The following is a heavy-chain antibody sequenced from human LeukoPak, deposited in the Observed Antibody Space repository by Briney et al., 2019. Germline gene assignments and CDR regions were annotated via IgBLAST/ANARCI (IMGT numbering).Heavy chain of an antibody. J-gene: IGHJ3*02. CDR3: AREETGTAFDAFDI. CDR1: GYTFTNYG. V-gene: IGHV1-18*01. CDR2: ISGYNGNT. D-gene: IGHD1-1*01. Sequence: GASVKVSCKASGYTFTNYGISWVRQAPGQGLEWMGRISGYNGNTNYAQKLQGRVTMTTDTSTSTTYMELRSLRSDDTAVYYCAREETGTAFDAFDIWGQGTMVTVSS.